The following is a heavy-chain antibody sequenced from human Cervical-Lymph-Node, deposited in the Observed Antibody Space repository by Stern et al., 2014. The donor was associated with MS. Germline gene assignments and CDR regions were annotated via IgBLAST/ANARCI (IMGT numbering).Heavy chain of an antibody. D-gene: IGHD6-13*01. CDR2: IWYDGSNK. CDR3: ARDLAPLSSSWYVNYGMDV. Sequence: VQLVESGGGVVQPGRSLRLSCAASGFTFSSYGMHWVRQAPGKGLEWVAVIWYDGSNKYYADSVKGRFTISRDNSKNTLYLQMNSLRAEDTAVYYCARDLAPLSSSWYVNYGMDVWGQGTTVTVSS. J-gene: IGHJ6*02. V-gene: IGHV3-33*01. CDR1: GFTFSSYG.